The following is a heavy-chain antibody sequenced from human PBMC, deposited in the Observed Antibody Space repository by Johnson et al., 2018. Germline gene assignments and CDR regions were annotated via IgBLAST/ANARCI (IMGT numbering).Heavy chain of an antibody. J-gene: IGHJ3*02. CDR1: GFAFSNYI. Sequence: VQLVESGGVLVQPGGSLRLSCAASGFAFSNYIMNWVRQAPGKGLEWVSYISSGSSTILYADSVKGRFTIARDNAKKSRFLQMNSLGAEDTAVYYCARVGGVAYTFDIWGQGTMVTVSS. V-gene: IGHV3-48*01. D-gene: IGHD3-16*01. CDR2: ISSGSSTI. CDR3: ARVGGVAYTFDI.